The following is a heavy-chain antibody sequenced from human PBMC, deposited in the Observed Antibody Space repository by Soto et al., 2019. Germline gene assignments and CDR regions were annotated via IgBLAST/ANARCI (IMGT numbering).Heavy chain of an antibody. D-gene: IGHD3-10*01. CDR1: GFTFTSFS. Sequence: QVQLVESGGGVVQPGRSLKLSCAASGFTFTSFSMQWVRQAPGKGLEWVAVISYDGSIEYYADSVKGRFTTSRDNSKNTLYLQMYSRRTEDTAVYFCAREWSTSGDLDYWGQGTLVTVSS. V-gene: IGHV3-30-3*01. CDR3: AREWSTSGDLDY. CDR2: ISYDGSIE. J-gene: IGHJ4*02.